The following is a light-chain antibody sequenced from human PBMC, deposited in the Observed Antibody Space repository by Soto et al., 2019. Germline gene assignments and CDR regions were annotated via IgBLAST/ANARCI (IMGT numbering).Light chain of an antibody. CDR2: GAS. CDR3: QQYGGSPRT. CDR1: QSVGGTF. Sequence: EVVLTKSPGTLSLSPGEGATLSCRASQSVGGTFLAWYQQKGGQAPRLLIHGASNRATGIPDRFSGSGSGTDFTLTISRLEPEDFAVYYCQQYGGSPRTFGQGSKVDI. V-gene: IGKV3-20*01. J-gene: IGKJ1*01.